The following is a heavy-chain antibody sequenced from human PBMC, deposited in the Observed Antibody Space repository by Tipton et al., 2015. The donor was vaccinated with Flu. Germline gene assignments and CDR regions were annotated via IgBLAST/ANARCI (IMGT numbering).Heavy chain of an antibody. J-gene: IGHJ3*02. D-gene: IGHD3-10*01. CDR1: GYTLTTYN. V-gene: IGHV1-46*04. CDR3: ARDRGSGSYTFDI. Sequence: QSGAEVKTPGSSVKVSCKASGYTLTTYNMHWVRQAPGQGLEWMGIIYPSGGGTRYAQNLQGRVTMTRDRPTSTVYMELSSLRSEDTAVYYCARDRGSGSYTFDIWGQGTMVTVSS. CDR2: IYPSGGGT.